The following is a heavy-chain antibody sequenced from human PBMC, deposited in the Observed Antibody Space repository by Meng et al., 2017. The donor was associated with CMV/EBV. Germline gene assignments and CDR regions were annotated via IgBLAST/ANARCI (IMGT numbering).Heavy chain of an antibody. J-gene: IGHJ5*02. CDR2: IIPIFGTA. CDR1: GGTFSSYA. Sequence: QVQLLQAGAEVKKPGSSVKVSCKASGGTFSSYAISWVRQAPGQGLEWMGGIIPIFGTANYAQKFQGRVTITADESTSTAYMELSSLRSEDTAVYYCARDYSGIAARPGFDPWGQGTLVTVSS. V-gene: IGHV1-69*12. D-gene: IGHD6-6*01. CDR3: ARDYSGIAARPGFDP.